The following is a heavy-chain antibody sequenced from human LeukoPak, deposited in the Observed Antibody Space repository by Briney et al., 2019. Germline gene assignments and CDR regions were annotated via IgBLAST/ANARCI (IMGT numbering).Heavy chain of an antibody. V-gene: IGHV3-7*01. CDR3: VRLRYTYGKNFDC. CDR1: GFIFSDYW. D-gene: IGHD5-18*01. CDR2: IQQDGSEK. Sequence: GGSLRLSCAASGFIFSDYWMSWVRQAPGKGLEWVANIQQDGSEKKYVDSVKGRFTISRDNAKNSLYLQMDSLRAEDTAVYYCVRLRYTYGKNFDCWGQGTLVTVSS. J-gene: IGHJ4*02.